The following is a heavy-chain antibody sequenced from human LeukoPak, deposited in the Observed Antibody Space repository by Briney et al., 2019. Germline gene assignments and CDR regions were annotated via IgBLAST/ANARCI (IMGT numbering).Heavy chain of an antibody. Sequence: GGSLRLSCAASGFTFSNYYMDWVRQAPGKGLEWVSSISDSGSNVYYADSVKGRFTISRDNAKNSLFLQMNSLRAEDTAVYYCAKEGRSSTPGYWGQGTLVTVSS. CDR2: ISDSGSNV. V-gene: IGHV3-21*01. CDR3: AKEGRSSTPGY. CDR1: GFTFSNYY. D-gene: IGHD6-6*01. J-gene: IGHJ4*02.